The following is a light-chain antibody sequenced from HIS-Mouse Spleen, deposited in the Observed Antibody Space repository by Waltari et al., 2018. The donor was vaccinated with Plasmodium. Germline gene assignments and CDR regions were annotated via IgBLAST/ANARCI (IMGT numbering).Light chain of an antibody. J-gene: IGKJ5*01. CDR2: AAS. CDR1: QGISSY. V-gene: IGKV1-9*01. Sequence: DIQLTQSPSFLSASVGDRVTLTCRASQGISSYLAWYQQKPGKAPKLLIYAASTLQSGVPSRFSGSGSGTEFTLTISSLQPEDFATYYCQQLNSYPSITFGQGTRLEIK. CDR3: QQLNSYPSIT.